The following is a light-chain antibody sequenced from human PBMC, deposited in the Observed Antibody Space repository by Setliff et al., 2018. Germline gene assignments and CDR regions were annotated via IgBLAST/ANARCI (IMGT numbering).Light chain of an antibody. CDR3: SSYAGSNNFCV. CDR1: SSDVGGYKF. Sequence: ALTQPPSASGSPGQSVTISCTGTSSDVGGYKFVSWYQHHPGKAPKLIIYEVNKRPSGVPDRFSGSKSGNTASLTVSGLQAEEEADYYCSSYAGSNNFCVFGTGTKGTV. J-gene: IGLJ1*01. V-gene: IGLV2-8*01. CDR2: EVN.